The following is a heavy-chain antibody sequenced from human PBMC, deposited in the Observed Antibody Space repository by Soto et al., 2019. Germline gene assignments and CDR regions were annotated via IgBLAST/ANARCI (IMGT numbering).Heavy chain of an antibody. CDR3: ARDGREASGMDV. V-gene: IGHV4-59*11. CDR1: GGSISSHY. D-gene: IGHD1-26*01. CDR2: IYYRGST. J-gene: IGHJ6*02. Sequence: ASETLSLTCTVSGGSISSHYWSWVRQAPGKGLEWIGHIYYRGSTSYNPSLRSRSTISVDTSNNQFSLKLNSVTTADTAVYYCARDGREASGMDVWGQGTKVTVYS.